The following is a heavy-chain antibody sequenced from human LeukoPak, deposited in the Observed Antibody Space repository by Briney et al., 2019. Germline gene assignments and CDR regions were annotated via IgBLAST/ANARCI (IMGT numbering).Heavy chain of an antibody. J-gene: IGHJ4*02. Sequence: PSETLSLTCAVYGGSFSGYYWSWIRQPPGKGLEWIGEINHSGSTNYNPSLKSRVTISVDTSKNQLSLKLSSVTAADTAVYYCAREAYDSSGYVDYWGQGTLVTVSS. D-gene: IGHD3-22*01. V-gene: IGHV4-34*01. CDR3: AREAYDSSGYVDY. CDR2: INHSGST. CDR1: GGSFSGYY.